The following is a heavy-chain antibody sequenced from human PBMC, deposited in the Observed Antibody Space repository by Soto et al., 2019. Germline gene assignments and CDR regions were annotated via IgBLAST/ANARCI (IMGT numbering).Heavy chain of an antibody. CDR3: ARDPPLDFWSGYPTRMDV. D-gene: IGHD3-3*01. CDR1: GFTVSSNY. J-gene: IGHJ6*02. Sequence: PGGSLRLSCAASGFTVSSNYMSWVRQAPGKGLEWVSVIYSGGSTYYADSVKGRFTISRDNSKNTLYLQMNSLRAEDTAVYYCARDPPLDFWSGYPTRMDVWGQGTTVTVSS. V-gene: IGHV3-53*01. CDR2: IYSGGST.